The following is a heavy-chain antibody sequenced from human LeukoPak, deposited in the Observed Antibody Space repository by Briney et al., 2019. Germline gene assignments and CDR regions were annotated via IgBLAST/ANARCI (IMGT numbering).Heavy chain of an antibody. CDR3: AKDPRCGGDCYSDDY. D-gene: IGHD2-21*02. CDR2: IRYDGSNK. V-gene: IGHV3-30*02. CDR1: GFTFSSYG. Sequence: GGSLRLSCAASGFTFSSYGMHWVRQAPGKGLEWVAFIRYDGSNKYYADSMKGRFTISRDNSKNTLYLQMNSLRAEDTAVYYCAKDPRCGGDCYSDDYWGQGTLVTVSS. J-gene: IGHJ4*02.